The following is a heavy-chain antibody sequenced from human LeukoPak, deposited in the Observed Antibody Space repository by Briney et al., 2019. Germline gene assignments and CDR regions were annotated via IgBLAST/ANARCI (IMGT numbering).Heavy chain of an antibody. CDR1: GYTFTSYY. D-gene: IGHD3-22*01. Sequence: ASVKVSCKASGYTFTSYYMHWVRQAPGQGLEWMGLINPTGGSTGYAQKFQGRVTMTRDMSTSTAYMELSSLRSEDTAVYYCARVNYYDSSGYGYYYYYYMDVWGKGTTVTISS. J-gene: IGHJ6*03. CDR2: INPTGGST. V-gene: IGHV1-46*01. CDR3: ARVNYYDSSGYGYYYYYYMDV.